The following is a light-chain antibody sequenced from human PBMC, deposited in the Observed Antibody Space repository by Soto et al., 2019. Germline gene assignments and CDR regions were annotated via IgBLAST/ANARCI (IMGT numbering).Light chain of an antibody. J-gene: IGKJ1*01. Sequence: EIVMTQSPATLSLSPGERATLSCRASQSVSSSYLSWYQHKPGQAPRLLIYGASIRATGIPARFSGSGSWTAFTLTISSLQPEDFAVYYCQQDDNLPWTFGQGTKVEIK. V-gene: IGKV3D-7*01. CDR1: QSVSSSY. CDR2: GAS. CDR3: QQDDNLPWT.